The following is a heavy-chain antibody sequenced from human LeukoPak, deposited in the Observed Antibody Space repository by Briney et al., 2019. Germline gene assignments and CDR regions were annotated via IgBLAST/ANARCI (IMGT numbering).Heavy chain of an antibody. J-gene: IGHJ3*02. CDR2: IRHDGNNK. CDR3: ARVYWYYDSSGYRSDAFDI. Sequence: PGGSLRLSCAASGFTFSSYDMHWVRQAPGKGLEWVAFIRHDGNNKYYADSVRGRFTISRDNAKNTLYLQMNSLRAEDTAVYYCARVYWYYDSSGYRSDAFDIWGQGTMVTVSS. D-gene: IGHD3-22*01. V-gene: IGHV3-30*02. CDR1: GFTFSSYD.